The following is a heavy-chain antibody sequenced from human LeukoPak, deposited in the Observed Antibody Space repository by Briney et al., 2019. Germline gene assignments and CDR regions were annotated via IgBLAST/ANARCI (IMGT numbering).Heavy chain of an antibody. CDR2: ISDSGRST. CDR1: GFTFSSYA. CDR3: AKGQKWELPLDF. Sequence: GGSLRLSCAASGFTFSSYAMTWVRQAPGKGLEWASAISDSGRSTYYADSVKGRFTISRDISKSTLYLQTNSLRAEDTALYYCAKGQKWELPLDFWGQGTLVTVSS. V-gene: IGHV3-23*01. D-gene: IGHD1-26*01. J-gene: IGHJ4*02.